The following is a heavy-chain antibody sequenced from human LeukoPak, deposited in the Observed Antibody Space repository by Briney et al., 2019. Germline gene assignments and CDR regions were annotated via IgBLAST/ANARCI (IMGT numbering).Heavy chain of an antibody. V-gene: IGHV3-30*02. CDR1: GFTFSSYG. CDR2: IRYDGSNK. Sequence: TGGSLRLSCAASGFTFSSYGMHWVRQAPGKGLEWVAFIRYDGSNKYYADSVKGRFTISRDNSKNTLYLQMNSLRAEDTAVYYCAKVPYYDSSGHFDYWGQGTLVTVSS. J-gene: IGHJ4*02. CDR3: AKVPYYDSSGHFDY. D-gene: IGHD3-22*01.